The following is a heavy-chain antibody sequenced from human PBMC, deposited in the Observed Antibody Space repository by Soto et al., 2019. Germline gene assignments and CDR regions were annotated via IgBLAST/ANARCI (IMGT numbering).Heavy chain of an antibody. CDR3: ARGEDIVVVVAATTSFDY. J-gene: IGHJ4*02. CDR2: MNPNSGNT. V-gene: IGHV1-8*01. D-gene: IGHD2-15*01. Sequence: ASVKVSCKASGYTFTSYDINWVRQATGQGLEWMGWMNPNSGNTGYAQKFQGRVTMTRNTSISTAYMELSSLRSEDTAVYYCARGEDIVVVVAATTSFDYWGQGTLVTVSS. CDR1: GYTFTSYD.